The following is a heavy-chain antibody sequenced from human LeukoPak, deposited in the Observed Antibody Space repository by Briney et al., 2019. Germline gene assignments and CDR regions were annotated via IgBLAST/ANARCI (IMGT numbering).Heavy chain of an antibody. Sequence: GESLKISCKGSGYSFTSYWIGWVRQMPGKGLEWMGIIYPGDSDTRYSPSFQGQVTISADKSISTAYLQWSSLKASDTAMYYCARSNGYYDSSGYYKNWGQGTLATVSS. CDR2: IYPGDSDT. V-gene: IGHV5-51*01. D-gene: IGHD3-22*01. J-gene: IGHJ4*02. CDR3: ARSNGYYDSSGYYKN. CDR1: GYSFTSYW.